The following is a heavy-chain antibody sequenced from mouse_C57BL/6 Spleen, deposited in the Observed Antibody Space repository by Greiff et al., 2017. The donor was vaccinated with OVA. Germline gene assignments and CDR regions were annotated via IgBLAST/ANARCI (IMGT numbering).Heavy chain of an antibody. Sequence: EAGGGLVQPKGSLKLSCAASGFSFNTYAMNWVRQAPGKGLEWVARIRSKSNNYATYYADSVKDRFTISRDDSESMLYLQMNNLKTEDTAMYYCVSPPDYYGSSWFAYWGQGTLVTVSA. D-gene: IGHD1-1*01. CDR2: IRSKSNNYAT. CDR3: VSPPDYYGSSWFAY. J-gene: IGHJ3*01. CDR1: GFSFNTYA. V-gene: IGHV10-1*01.